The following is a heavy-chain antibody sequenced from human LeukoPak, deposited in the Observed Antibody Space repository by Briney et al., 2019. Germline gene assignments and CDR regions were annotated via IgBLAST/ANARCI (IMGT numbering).Heavy chain of an antibody. V-gene: IGHV5-51*01. Sequence: GESLKISCKGSGYSFGNRWIGWVRQMPEKGLEWMGIIYPDDSDTIYSPSFEGQVTISADKSIGTAYLQWSSLKASDTAMYYCARGAYGSGSYYNYYGMDVWGQGTTVTVSS. CDR1: GYSFGNRW. CDR2: IYPDDSDT. D-gene: IGHD3-10*01. CDR3: ARGAYGSGSYYNYYGMDV. J-gene: IGHJ6*02.